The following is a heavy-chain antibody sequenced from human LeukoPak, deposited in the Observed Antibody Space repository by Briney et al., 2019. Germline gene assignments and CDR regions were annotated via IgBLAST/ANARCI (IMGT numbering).Heavy chain of an antibody. J-gene: IGHJ4*02. V-gene: IGHV4-38-2*02. D-gene: IGHD5-18*01. CDR1: GYSISSGYY. CDR3: ARALYGYGLIDY. Sequence: PSETLSLTCTVSGYSISSGYYWGWIRQPPGKGLEWIGSIYHSGSTYYNPSLKSRVTISVDTSKNQFSLKLSSVTAADTAVYYCARALYGYGLIDYWGQGTLVTVSS. CDR2: IYHSGST.